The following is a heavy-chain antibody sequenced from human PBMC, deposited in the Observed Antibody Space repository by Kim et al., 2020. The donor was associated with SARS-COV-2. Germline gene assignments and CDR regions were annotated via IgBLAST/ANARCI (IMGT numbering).Heavy chain of an antibody. CDR2: ISSSSSTI. CDR3: ARDRRSKIVGATFSYYYYGMDV. D-gene: IGHD1-26*01. Sequence: GGSLRLSCAASGFTFSSYSMNWVRQAPGKGLEWVSYISSSSSTIYYADSVKGRFTISRDNAKNSLYLQMNSLRDEDTAVYYCARDRRSKIVGATFSYYYYGMDVWGQGTTVTVSS. J-gene: IGHJ6*02. CDR1: GFTFSSYS. V-gene: IGHV3-48*02.